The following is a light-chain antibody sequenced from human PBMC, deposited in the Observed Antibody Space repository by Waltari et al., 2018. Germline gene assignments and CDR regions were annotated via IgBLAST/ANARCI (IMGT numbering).Light chain of an antibody. CDR3: CSYAGGSTFVV. V-gene: IGLV2-23*03. Sequence: QSALTQPASVSGSPGQSITMSCTGASSGVGTFNLVSWYQQHPGKAPKLIIDEGNGRPSGFSTRFSGSNSGNTASLTISGLQAEDEAYYDCCSYAGGSTFVVFGGGTKLTVL. CDR2: EGN. J-gene: IGLJ2*01. CDR1: SSGVGTFNL.